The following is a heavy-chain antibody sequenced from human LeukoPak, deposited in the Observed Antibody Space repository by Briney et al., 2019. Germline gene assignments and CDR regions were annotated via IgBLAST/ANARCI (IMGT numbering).Heavy chain of an antibody. D-gene: IGHD2-21*02. CDR3: TTGSLLAYCGGDCYFP. V-gene: IGHV3-15*01. J-gene: IGHJ5*02. CDR1: GFTFSSAW. CDR2: IKSKTDGGTT. Sequence: GGSLRLSCAASGFTFSSAWMSWVRQAPGKGLEWVGRIKSKTDGGTTDYAAPVKGRFTISRDDSKNTLYLQMNSLKTEDTAGYYCTTGSLLAYCGGDCYFPWGQGTLVTVSS.